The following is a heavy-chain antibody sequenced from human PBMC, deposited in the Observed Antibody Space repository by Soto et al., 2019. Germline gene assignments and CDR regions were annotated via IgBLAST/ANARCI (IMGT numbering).Heavy chain of an antibody. Sequence: QVQLVESGGGVVQPGRSLRLSCAASGFTFSSYAMHWVRQAPGKGLEWVAVISYDGSNKYYADSVKGRFTISRDNSKNTLYLQMNSQRAEDKAVYYCARDRGSGSYSSWYFDLWGRGTLVTVSS. V-gene: IGHV3-30-3*01. CDR2: ISYDGSNK. D-gene: IGHD1-26*01. CDR1: GFTFSSYA. J-gene: IGHJ2*01. CDR3: ARDRGSGSYSSWYFDL.